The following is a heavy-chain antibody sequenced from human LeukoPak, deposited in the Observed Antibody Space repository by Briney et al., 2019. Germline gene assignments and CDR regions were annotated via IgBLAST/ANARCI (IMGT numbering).Heavy chain of an antibody. CDR2: TYTGDSDT. V-gene: IGHV5-51*01. CDR3: ARGSGPYFDY. J-gene: IGHJ4*02. Sequence: GESLKISCKGSGYIFTSYWIGWVRQMPGKGLEWMGITYTGDSDTRYSPSFQGQVTISADKSISTAYLQWSTLRASDTAMYYCARGSGPYFDYWGQGTLVSVSS. CDR1: GYIFTSYW.